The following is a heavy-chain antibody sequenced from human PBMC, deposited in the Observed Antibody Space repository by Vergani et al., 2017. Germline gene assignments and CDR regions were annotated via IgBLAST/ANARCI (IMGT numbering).Heavy chain of an antibody. D-gene: IGHD3-10*01. CDR2: INPNSGGT. V-gene: IGHV1-2*02. J-gene: IGHJ5*02. CDR1: GYTFTGYY. Sequence: QVQLVQSGAEVKKPGASVKVSCKASGYTFTGYYMHWVRQAPGQGLEWMGWINPNSGGTNYAQKFQGRVTMTRDTSISTAYMELSRLRSDDTAVYYCARGVLLWFGDPVGWFDPWGQGTPVTVSS. CDR3: ARGVLLWFGDPVGWFDP.